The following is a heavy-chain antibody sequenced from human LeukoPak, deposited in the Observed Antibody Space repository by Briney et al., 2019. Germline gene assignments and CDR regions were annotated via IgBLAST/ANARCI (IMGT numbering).Heavy chain of an antibody. J-gene: IGHJ5*02. CDR2: IYYSGST. Sequence: SETLSLTCTVSGGSISSYYWSWIRQAPGKGLEWIGYIYYSGSTSYNPSLKSRVTISVDTSKNQFSLKLRSVTAADTAVYYCARDKGDYGDYYWFDPWGQGTLVTVSS. CDR3: ARDKGDYGDYYWFDP. D-gene: IGHD4-17*01. V-gene: IGHV4-59*01. CDR1: GGSISSYY.